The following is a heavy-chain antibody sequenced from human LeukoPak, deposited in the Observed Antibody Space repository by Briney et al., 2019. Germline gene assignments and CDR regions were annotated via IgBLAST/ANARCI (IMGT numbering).Heavy chain of an antibody. V-gene: IGHV2-5*02. J-gene: IGHJ4*02. D-gene: IGHD6-13*01. CDR2: IYWDDDK. CDR1: GFSLSTSGVG. Sequence: SGPTLVNPTQTLTLTCTFSGFSLSTSGVGVGWIRQPPGKALEWLALIYWDDDKRYSPSLKSRLTITKDTSKNQVVLAMTNMDPVDTATYYCAHRLAAVAGRSFDYWGQGTLVTVSS. CDR3: AHRLAAVAGRSFDY.